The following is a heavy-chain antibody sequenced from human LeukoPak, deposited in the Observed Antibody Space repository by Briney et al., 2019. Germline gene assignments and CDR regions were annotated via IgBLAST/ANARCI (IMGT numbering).Heavy chain of an antibody. CDR1: GFTFSSYW. J-gene: IGHJ4*02. CDR2: INSDESSI. V-gene: IGHV3-74*01. CDR3: TRGTATGDDH. Sequence: GGSLRLSCAASGFTFSSYWMYWVRQAPGKGLVWVSRINSDESSISYADSVKGRFTISRDNAKNTLYPQMNSLRAEDTAVYYCTRGTATGDDHWGQGTLVTVSS. D-gene: IGHD7-27*01.